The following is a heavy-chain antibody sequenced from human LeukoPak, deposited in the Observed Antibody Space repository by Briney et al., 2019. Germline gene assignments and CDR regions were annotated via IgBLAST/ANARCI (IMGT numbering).Heavy chain of an antibody. J-gene: IGHJ6*03. CDR1: GYRFITYD. Sequence: ASVKVSCKTSGYRFITYDINWVRQAPGQGLEWMGWINPNSGNAGSAQKFQGRVTITRNISISTAYMELNSLTSEDTAVYYCARGGVYCDFWSGWTTDYYFYYMDVWGKGTTVTVSS. CDR2: INPNSGNA. D-gene: IGHD3-3*01. V-gene: IGHV1-8*03. CDR3: ARGGVYCDFWSGWTTDYYFYYMDV.